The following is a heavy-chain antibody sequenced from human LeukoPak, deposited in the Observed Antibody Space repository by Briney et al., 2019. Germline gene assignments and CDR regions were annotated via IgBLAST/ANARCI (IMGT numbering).Heavy chain of an antibody. CDR1: GFTFSNYA. V-gene: IGHV3-23*01. CDR2: VGDTGGST. Sequence: GGSLRLSCAASGFTFSNYAMTWVRQAPGKGLEWVSDVGDTGGSTYYVDSVKGRFTISRDNSKNTLYLQMNFLRAEDTAVYYCARVERSSRVHYFDYWGQGTLVTVSS. D-gene: IGHD3-10*01. CDR3: ARVERSSRVHYFDY. J-gene: IGHJ4*02.